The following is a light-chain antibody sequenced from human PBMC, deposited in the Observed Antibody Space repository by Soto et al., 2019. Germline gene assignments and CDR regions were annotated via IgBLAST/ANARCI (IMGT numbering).Light chain of an antibody. J-gene: IGKJ1*01. CDR3: QQSYSTPRT. CDR1: QSISSY. CDR2: AAS. Sequence: DIQMTQSPSSLSASVGDRVTITCRASQSISSYLNWYQQKPGKAPKLLIYAASSLQSGVPSRFSGSGSGTYFTLAISSLQPEDFATYSGQQSYSTPRTFGQGTEVEIK. V-gene: IGKV1-39*01.